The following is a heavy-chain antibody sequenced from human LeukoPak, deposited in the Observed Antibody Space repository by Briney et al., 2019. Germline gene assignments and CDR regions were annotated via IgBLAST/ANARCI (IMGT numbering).Heavy chain of an antibody. CDR1: GFTFSSYW. CDR3: ARAVISADSN. CDR2: IKQDGSEK. V-gene: IGHV3-7*01. J-gene: IGHJ4*02. Sequence: GGSLRLSCAASGFTFSSYWMSWVRQAPGKGLEWVATIKQDGSEKYYVDPVRGRFTISRDNAKNSLYLQMNSLRVENTAVYYCARAVISADSNWGRGTLVTVSS. D-gene: IGHD2-2*01.